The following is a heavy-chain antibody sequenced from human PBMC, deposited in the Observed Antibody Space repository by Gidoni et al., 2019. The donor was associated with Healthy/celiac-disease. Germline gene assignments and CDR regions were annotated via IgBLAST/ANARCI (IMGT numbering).Heavy chain of an antibody. D-gene: IGHD3-10*01. CDR3: ARGNLGGYYYGSGSYSIYWYFDL. CDR2: IYHSGST. Sequence: QVQLQESGPGLVKPSGTLSLTCAVSGGSISSSNWWSWVRQPPGKGLEWIGEIYHSGSTNYNPALKSRVTISVDKSKNQFSLKLSSVTAADTAVYYCARGNLGGYYYGSGSYSIYWYFDLWGRGTLVTVSS. J-gene: IGHJ2*01. CDR1: GGSISSSNW. V-gene: IGHV4-4*02.